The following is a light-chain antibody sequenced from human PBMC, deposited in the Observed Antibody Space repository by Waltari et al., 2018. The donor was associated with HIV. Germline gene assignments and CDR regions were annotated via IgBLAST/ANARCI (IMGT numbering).Light chain of an antibody. Sequence: QSALTQPRSVSGSPGQSVTISCTGTSSDVGGYKYVSWYQQHPAKAPKLMIYDVTKRPSGVPDRFSGSKSVNTASLTISGLEAEDEADYYCGSYAGSYTLVFGGGTKLTVL. J-gene: IGLJ3*02. CDR2: DVT. CDR1: SSDVGGYKY. V-gene: IGLV2-11*01. CDR3: GSYAGSYTLV.